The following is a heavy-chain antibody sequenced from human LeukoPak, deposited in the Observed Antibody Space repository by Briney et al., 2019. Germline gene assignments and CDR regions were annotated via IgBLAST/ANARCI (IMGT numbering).Heavy chain of an antibody. V-gene: IGHV1-18*01. J-gene: IGHJ4*02. CDR3: TRGCSGSSCYVSLH. Sequence: ASVKVSCKASGYTFTSYDINWVRQAPGQGLEWMGWISTYNGDTNYARKFQGRLTMTTDTATSTAYMELTSLRSDDTAVYYCTRGCSGSSCYVSLHWGQGTLVTVSS. CDR1: GYTFTSYD. CDR2: ISTYNGDT. D-gene: IGHD2-15*01.